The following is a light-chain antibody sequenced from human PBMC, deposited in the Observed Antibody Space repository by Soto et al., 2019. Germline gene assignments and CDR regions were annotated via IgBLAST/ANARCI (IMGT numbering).Light chain of an antibody. CDR2: GSS. Sequence: DIQMTQSPSSVSASVGDSVSFACQSSQTVKNNVNWYQHQRVKAPKLLISGSSNLQNGVPPRFSGSGTGTDFTLTINSLQPDDAATYYCQQTYRLPRTFGQGTSVDIK. V-gene: IGKV1-39*01. CDR3: QQTYRLPRT. CDR1: QTVKNN. J-gene: IGKJ1*01.